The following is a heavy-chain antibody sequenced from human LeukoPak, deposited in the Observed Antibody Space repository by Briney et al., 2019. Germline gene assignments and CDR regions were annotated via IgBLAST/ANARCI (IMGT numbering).Heavy chain of an antibody. J-gene: IGHJ5*02. CDR3: ARGARGSGWTGA. D-gene: IGHD6-19*01. CDR2: IYYSGST. CDR1: GFHISSYS. Sequence: SESLSLSCTVSGFHISSYSLHWIRQPPRKGLEWIGYIYYSGSTNYNPSLKSRVTISVDTSKNQFSLKLSSVTAADTAVYYCARGARGSGWTGAWGQGTLVTVSS. V-gene: IGHV4-59*01.